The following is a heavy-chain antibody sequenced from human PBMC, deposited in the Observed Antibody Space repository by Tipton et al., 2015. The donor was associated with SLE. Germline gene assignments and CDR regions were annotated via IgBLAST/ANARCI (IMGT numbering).Heavy chain of an antibody. D-gene: IGHD4-17*01. CDR2: ISTYNGNT. J-gene: IGHJ2*01. CDR3: ARAVTTGLYWYFDL. CDR1: AYTFTTYS. Sequence: QSGPEVKNPGASVKASCKASAYTFTTYSISWVRQAPGQGLEWMGWISTYNGNTNYAQKLQGRVTMTTDTSTSTAYMELRSLRSDDTAVYYCARAVTTGLYWYFDLWGRGTLVTVSS. V-gene: IGHV1-18*01.